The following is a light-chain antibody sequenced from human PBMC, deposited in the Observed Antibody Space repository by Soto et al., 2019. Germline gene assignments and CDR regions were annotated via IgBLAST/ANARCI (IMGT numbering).Light chain of an antibody. V-gene: IGKV3-11*01. CDR1: QSVSSY. J-gene: IGKJ4*01. CDR2: DAS. CDR3: QQRSNWPL. Sequence: EIVLTQSPATLSLSPGEIATRSCRASQSVSSYLAWYQQKPGQAPRLLIYDASNRATGIPARFSGSGSGTDFTLTISSLEPEDFAVYYCQQRSNWPLFGGGTKVEIK.